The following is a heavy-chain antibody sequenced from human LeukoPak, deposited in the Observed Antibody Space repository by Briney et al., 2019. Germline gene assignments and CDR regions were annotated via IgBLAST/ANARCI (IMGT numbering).Heavy chain of an antibody. CDR1: GFAFDDHT. V-gene: IGHV3-43*01. D-gene: IGHD6-13*01. CDR3: AKARSSSWSYLES. CDR2: ISWEGSTT. Sequence: GGSLRLSCATSGFAFDDHTMHWVRQLPGKDLEWLSLISWEGSTTYYADSVKDRFTISRDTSKNSLYLQMNSLRTEDTALYYCAKARSSSWSYLESWGQGTLVTVSS. J-gene: IGHJ4*02.